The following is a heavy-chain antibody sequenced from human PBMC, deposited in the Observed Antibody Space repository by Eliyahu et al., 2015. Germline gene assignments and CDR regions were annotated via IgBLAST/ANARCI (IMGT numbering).Heavy chain of an antibody. V-gene: IGHV3-7*05. J-gene: IGHJ6*02. Sequence: EVQLVESGGGLVQPGGSLRLXCVASGXSXSXFGMXWVXQXPGKGLGWVANIKGDGSEKYYVDSVKGRFTISRDNAEKSLYLQLNSLRGEDTAVYYCARGRDCSGGGCYPYYYYHYGMDVWGQGTTVTVSS. CDR3: ARGRDCSGGGCYPYYYYHYGMDV. CDR2: IKGDGSEK. D-gene: IGHD2-15*01. CDR1: GXSXSXFG.